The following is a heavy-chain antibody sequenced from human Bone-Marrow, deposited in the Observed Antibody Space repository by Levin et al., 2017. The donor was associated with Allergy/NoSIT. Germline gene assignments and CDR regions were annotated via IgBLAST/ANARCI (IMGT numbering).Heavy chain of an antibody. CDR1: GFTFSSYA. Sequence: GESLKISCAASGFTFSSYAMHWVHQAPGKGLEWVAAISYDGSNKYYADSVKGRFTISRDNSKNTLYLQMNSLRAEDTAVYYCARPSGYDNYWGQGTLVTVSS. CDR3: ARPSGYDNY. D-gene: IGHD5-12*01. J-gene: IGHJ4*01. V-gene: IGHV3-30-3*01. CDR2: ISYDGSNK.